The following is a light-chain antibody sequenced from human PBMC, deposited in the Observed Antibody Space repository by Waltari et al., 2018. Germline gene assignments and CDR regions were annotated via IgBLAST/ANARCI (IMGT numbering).Light chain of an antibody. CDR1: QSLLHSDGKTY. CDR3: MESVQRVT. Sequence: EIVMTQTPLSLSVTPGQPASISCQSSQSLLHSDGKTYLSWFLQKPGQPPRLLMYEVSNRFSGVPDRFSGSGSETDFTLEIRRVEAEDVGDYYCMESVQRVTFGQGTKLDI. J-gene: IGKJ2*01. V-gene: IGKV2D-29*01. CDR2: EVS.